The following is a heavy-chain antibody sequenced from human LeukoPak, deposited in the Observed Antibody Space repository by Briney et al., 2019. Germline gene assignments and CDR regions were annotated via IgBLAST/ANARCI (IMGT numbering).Heavy chain of an antibody. J-gene: IGHJ4*02. CDR3: ARGESGGYFDY. CDR2: ISPTGSST. D-gene: IGHD2-8*02. V-gene: IGHV1-46*01. CDR1: GFTFTNYY. Sequence: GASVKVSCKASGFTFTNYYMHWVRQPPGQGLEWMGLISPTGSSTNYAQKFRGRVTMTRDTSTTTVYMELSSLRSEDTAVYYCARGESGGYFDYWGQGTLVTVSS.